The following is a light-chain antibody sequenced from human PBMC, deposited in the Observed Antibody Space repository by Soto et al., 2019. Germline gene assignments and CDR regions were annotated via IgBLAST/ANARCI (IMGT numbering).Light chain of an antibody. CDR3: QHYNDRPLP. CDR2: GAS. J-gene: IGKJ4*01. V-gene: IGKV3-15*01. CDR1: QSISNN. Sequence: EIVVTQSPATLSVSAGERATLSCRASQSISNNLAWYQQKPGQAPRLLIYGASTRATGIPARFSGSGSGTEFTLTISSLQSEDFALYSCQHYNDRPLPFGGGT.